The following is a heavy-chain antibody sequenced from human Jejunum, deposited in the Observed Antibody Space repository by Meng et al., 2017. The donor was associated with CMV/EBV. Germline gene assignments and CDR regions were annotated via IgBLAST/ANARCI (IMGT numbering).Heavy chain of an antibody. J-gene: IGHJ3*01. D-gene: IGHD2-2*02. V-gene: IGHV3-21*01. Sequence: FKTYSMNWVRQAPGKGLECVSSIDHRSTYIYYADSVKGRFTISRDNAKSSLFLQMNSLRAEDTAVYYCARDPGYCSSSSCYTAAFDLWGQGTMVTVSS. CDR3: ARDPGYCSSSSCYTAAFDL. CDR1: FKTYS. CDR2: IDHRSTYI.